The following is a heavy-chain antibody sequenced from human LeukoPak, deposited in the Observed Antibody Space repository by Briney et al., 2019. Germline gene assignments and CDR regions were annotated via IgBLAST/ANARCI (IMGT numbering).Heavy chain of an antibody. J-gene: IGHJ6*02. D-gene: IGHD2-2*01. CDR1: GFTFSSYA. CDR2: ISYDGSNK. Sequence: GGSLRLSCAASGFTFSSYAMHWVRQAPGKGLEWVAIISYDGSNKYYADSVKGRFTISRDNSKNTLYLQVNSLRAEDTAVYYCAREPLGGTSSLWTRPRIYYYYGMDVWGQGTTVTVSS. CDR3: AREPLGGTSSLWTRPRIYYYYGMDV. V-gene: IGHV3-30-3*01.